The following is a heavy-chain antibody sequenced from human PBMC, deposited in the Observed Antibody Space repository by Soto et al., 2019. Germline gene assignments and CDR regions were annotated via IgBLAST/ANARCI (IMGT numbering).Heavy chain of an antibody. CDR3: ASPVNCSGGSCYFSYLDY. CDR2: IIPILGLA. V-gene: IGHV1-69*02. CDR1: GGTFSSYS. D-gene: IGHD2-15*01. J-gene: IGHJ4*02. Sequence: QVQLVQSGAEVKKPGSSVKVSCKASGGTFSSYSISWVRQAPGQGLEWMGRIIPILGLANYAQKFQGRVTITADKSTSTVYMDLSSLRSEATAVYYCASPVNCSGGSCYFSYLDYWGQGTLVTVSS.